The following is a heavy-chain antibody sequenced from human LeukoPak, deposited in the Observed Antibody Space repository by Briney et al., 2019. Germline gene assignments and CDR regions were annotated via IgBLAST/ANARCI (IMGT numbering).Heavy chain of an antibody. Sequence: PSETLSLTCSVSGGSVNSYYWSWIRQPPGKGLEWIGYIYTTGRTNYNPSLKSRVTISVDTSKNQFSLKLSSVTATDTAVYYCAKILGSGVWYGFDIWGQGTMVTVSS. CDR3: AKILGSGVWYGFDI. CDR2: IYTTGRT. CDR1: GGSVNSYY. J-gene: IGHJ3*02. D-gene: IGHD7-27*01. V-gene: IGHV4-4*09.